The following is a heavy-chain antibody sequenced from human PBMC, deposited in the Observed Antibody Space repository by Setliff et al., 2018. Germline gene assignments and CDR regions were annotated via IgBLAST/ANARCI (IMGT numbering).Heavy chain of an antibody. J-gene: IGHJ4*02. D-gene: IGHD6-19*01. V-gene: IGHV4-61*09. Sequence: SETLSLTCTVSDDSISSRHYYWSWIRQPAGKGLEWLGQIYTSWSTNYNPSLKGRATLSIDASKKQFSLKLTSVTAADTAVYYCARDLGYSSGWVGGYWGQGTLVTVSS. CDR1: DDSISSRHYY. CDR3: ARDLGYSSGWVGGY. CDR2: IYTSWST.